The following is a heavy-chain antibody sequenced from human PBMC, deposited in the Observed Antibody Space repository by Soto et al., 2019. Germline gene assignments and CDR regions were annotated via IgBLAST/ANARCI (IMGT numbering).Heavy chain of an antibody. CDR1: GYSFNSYG. CDR3: ARDHNWGLDY. J-gene: IGHJ4*02. D-gene: IGHD7-27*01. Sequence: GASVKVSCKASGYSFNSYGFSWVRQAPGQGLEWMGWITVYNGNTNYAQKFQGRVTVTTDTSTSTAYMELRSLRSDDTAVYYCARDHNWGLDYWGQGTLVTVSS. V-gene: IGHV1-18*01. CDR2: ITVYNGNT.